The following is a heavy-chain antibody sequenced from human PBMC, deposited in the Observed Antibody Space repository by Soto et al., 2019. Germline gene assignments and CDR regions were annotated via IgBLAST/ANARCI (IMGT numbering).Heavy chain of an antibody. J-gene: IGHJ4*02. V-gene: IGHV3-33*01. CDR2: IWYDGSNK. Sequence: GSLRLSCAASGFTFSSYGMHWVRQATGKGLEWVAVIWYDGSNKYYADSVKGRFTISRDNSKNTLYLQMNSLRAEDTAVYYCARSRDYDILTQDYWGQGTLVTVS. CDR3: ARSRDYDILTQDY. CDR1: GFTFSSYG. D-gene: IGHD3-9*01.